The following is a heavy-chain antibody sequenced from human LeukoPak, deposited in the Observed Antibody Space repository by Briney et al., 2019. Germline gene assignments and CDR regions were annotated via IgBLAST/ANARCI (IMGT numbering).Heavy chain of an antibody. CDR2: IYYSGGT. Sequence: SETLSLTCTVSGGSISSYYWSWIRQPPGKGLEWIGYIYYSGGTNYNPSLKSRVTISVDTSKKQFSLKLSSVTAADTAVYFCARGLRGYSYGKWGQGTLVTVSS. D-gene: IGHD5-18*01. V-gene: IGHV4-59*01. CDR3: ARGLRGYSYGK. CDR1: GGSISSYY. J-gene: IGHJ4*02.